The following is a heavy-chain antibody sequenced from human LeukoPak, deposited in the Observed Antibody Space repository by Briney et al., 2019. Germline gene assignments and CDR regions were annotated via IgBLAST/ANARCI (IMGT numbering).Heavy chain of an antibody. V-gene: IGHV1-8*01. CDR1: GYTFTSYD. CDR2: MNPNRGNT. J-gene: IGHJ4*02. CDR3: ARAAGDLDY. Sequence: ASVKVSCKASGYTFTSYDINWVRQATGQGLEWVGWMNPNRGNTGSAQKFQGRVTMTRDTSISTAYMELSSLRSEDTAIYYCARAAGDLDYWGQGTLVTVSS.